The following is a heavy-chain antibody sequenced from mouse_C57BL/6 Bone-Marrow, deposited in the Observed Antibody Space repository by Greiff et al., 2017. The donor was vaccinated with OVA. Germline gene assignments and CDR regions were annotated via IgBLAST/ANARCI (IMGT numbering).Heavy chain of an antibody. J-gene: IGHJ3*01. CDR1: GFTFSDYY. CDR2: ISNGGGST. CDR3: ARPAY. Sequence: DVKLVESGGGLVQPGGSLKLSCAASGFTFSDYYMYWVRQTPEKRLEWVAYISNGGGSTYYPDTVKGRFTISRDNAKNTLYLQMSRLKSEDTAMYYCARPAYWGQGTLVTVSA. V-gene: IGHV5-12*01.